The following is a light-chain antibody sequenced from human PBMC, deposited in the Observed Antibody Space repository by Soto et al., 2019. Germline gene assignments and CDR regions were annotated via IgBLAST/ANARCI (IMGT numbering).Light chain of an antibody. Sequence: DIQMTQSPSSLSASVGVRVTITCRASQDISNYLNWYQHRLGRAPKLLIYDATRLQSGVSSRFSGSGSGTDFTLTISSLQPEDFATYYCQQSYVTPRTFGPGTRVDIK. V-gene: IGKV1-39*01. CDR2: DAT. CDR3: QQSYVTPRT. J-gene: IGKJ1*01. CDR1: QDISNY.